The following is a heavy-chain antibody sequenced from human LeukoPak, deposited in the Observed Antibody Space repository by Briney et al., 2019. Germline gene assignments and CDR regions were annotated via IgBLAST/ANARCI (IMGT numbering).Heavy chain of an antibody. CDR1: GFTFRSYQ. Sequence: GGSLRLSCAGPGFTFRSYQMNWVRQAPGKGLEWVSYISTRSTTMYYADSAKGRFTISRANAKTSLYLQMNSVRAEATAVYYFVAAGFDYWGQGSLVTVSS. V-gene: IGHV3-48*03. CDR2: ISTRSTTM. J-gene: IGHJ4*02. CDR3: VAAGFDY.